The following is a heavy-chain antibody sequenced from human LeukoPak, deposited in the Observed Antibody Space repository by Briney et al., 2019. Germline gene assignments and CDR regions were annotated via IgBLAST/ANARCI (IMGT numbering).Heavy chain of an antibody. J-gene: IGHJ4*02. CDR1: GFTFSNAW. CDR2: IKSKTDGGTT. V-gene: IGHV3-15*01. D-gene: IGHD3-10*01. CDR3: TTERDYYGSGSYYKVDY. Sequence: GGSLRLSCAASGFTFSNAWMSWVRQAPGKGLEWVGRIKSKTDGGTTDYAAPVKGRFTISRDDSKNTLYLQMNSLKTEDTAVYYCTTERDYYGSGSYYKVDYWGQGTLVTVSS.